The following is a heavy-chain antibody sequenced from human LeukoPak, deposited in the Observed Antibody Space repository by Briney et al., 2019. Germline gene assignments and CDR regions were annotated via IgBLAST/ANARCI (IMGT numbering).Heavy chain of an antibody. J-gene: IGHJ3*02. Sequence: GASVKVSCKTSGYTFTGYYMHWVRQDPRQGLEWMGWINPNSGDTNYAQKFQGRVTMTRDTSISTAYMELSSLRSEDTAVYYCARDHSSSGWYRDAFDIWGQGTMVTVSS. CDR2: INPNSGDT. CDR3: ARDHSSSGWYRDAFDI. V-gene: IGHV1-2*02. D-gene: IGHD6-19*01. CDR1: GYTFTGYY.